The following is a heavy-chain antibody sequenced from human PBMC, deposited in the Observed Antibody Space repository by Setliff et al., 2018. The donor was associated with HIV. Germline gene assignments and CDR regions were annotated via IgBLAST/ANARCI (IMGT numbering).Heavy chain of an antibody. V-gene: IGHV4-34*01. Sequence: ETLSLTCAVYDGSLSSYYWSWIRQPPGKALEWIAEINHSGSTNYNPSLKNRVAISMDTSKNQFSLNLTSVTAADTAVYYCAASTFDLLLLDYWGQGTRVTVSS. D-gene: IGHD2-8*02. CDR3: AASTFDLLLLDY. J-gene: IGHJ4*02. CDR2: INHSGST. CDR1: DGSLSSYY.